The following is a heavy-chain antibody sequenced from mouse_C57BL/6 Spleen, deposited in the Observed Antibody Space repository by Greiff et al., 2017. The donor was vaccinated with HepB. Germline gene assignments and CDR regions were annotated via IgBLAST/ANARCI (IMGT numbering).Heavy chain of an antibody. D-gene: IGHD1-1*01. J-gene: IGHJ1*03. CDR1: GYTFTSYW. CDR3: ARDYGSSYGWYFDV. V-gene: IGHV1-72*01. CDR2: IDPNSGGT. Sequence: QVQLQPGAELVKPGASVKLSCKASGYTFTSYWMHWVKQRPGRGLEWIGRIDPNSGGTKYNEKFKSKATLTVDKPSSTAYMQLSSLTSEDSAVYYCARDYGSSYGWYFDVWGTGTTVTVSS.